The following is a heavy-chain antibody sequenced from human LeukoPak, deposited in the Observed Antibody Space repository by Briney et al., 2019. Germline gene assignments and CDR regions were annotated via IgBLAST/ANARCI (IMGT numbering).Heavy chain of an antibody. CDR2: IYHSGST. CDR3: ARAGQGYCSSASCFLSLDY. D-gene: IGHD2-2*01. V-gene: IGHV4-4*02. CDR1: GGSGGSISSSNW. Sequence: PSGTLSLTCAVSGGSGGSISSSNWWNWVRQPPGKGLEWIGEIYHSGSTNYNPSLKSRVTISVDKSKNQFSPKLNSVTAADTAVYYCARAGQGYCSSASCFLSLDYWGQGTLVTVSS. J-gene: IGHJ4*02.